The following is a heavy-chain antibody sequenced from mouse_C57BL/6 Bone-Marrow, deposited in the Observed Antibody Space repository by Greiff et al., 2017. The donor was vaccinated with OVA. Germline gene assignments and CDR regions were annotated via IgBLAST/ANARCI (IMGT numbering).Heavy chain of an antibody. CDR2: IDPSDSYT. J-gene: IGHJ3*01. Sequence: QVQLKQSGAELVRPGTSVKLSCKASGYTFTSYWMHWVKQRPGQGLEWIGVIDPSDSYTNYNQKFKGKATLTVDTSSSTAYMQLSSLTSEDSAVYYCARSVYDGYYPAWFAYWGQGTLVTVSA. CDR1: GYTFTSYW. V-gene: IGHV1-59*01. CDR3: ARSVYDGYYPAWFAY. D-gene: IGHD2-3*01.